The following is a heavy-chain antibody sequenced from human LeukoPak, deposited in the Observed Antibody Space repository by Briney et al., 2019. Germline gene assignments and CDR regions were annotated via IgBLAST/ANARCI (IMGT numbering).Heavy chain of an antibody. V-gene: IGHV4-59*12. Sequence: SETLSLTCTVSGGSISSYYWSWIRQPPGKGLEWIGYIYYSGSTNYNPSLKSRVTISVDTSKNQFSLKLSSVTAADTAVYYCARRLRWAGFDYWGQGTLVTVSS. D-gene: IGHD4-23*01. CDR3: ARRLRWAGFDY. CDR1: GGSISSYY. J-gene: IGHJ4*02. CDR2: IYYSGST.